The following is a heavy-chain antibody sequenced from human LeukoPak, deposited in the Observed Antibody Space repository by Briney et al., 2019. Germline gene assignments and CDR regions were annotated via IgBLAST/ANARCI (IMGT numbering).Heavy chain of an antibody. V-gene: IGHV3-30*04. CDR2: ISYDGSNK. D-gene: IGHD2-15*01. J-gene: IGHJ4*02. CDR3: ARGGPIYCSGDSCYPGDY. Sequence: GGSLRLSCAASGFTFSSYAMHWVRQAPGKGLEWVAVISYDGSNKYYADSVKGRFTISRDNARNTLYLQMNSLRAEDTAVYYCARGGPIYCSGDSCYPGDYRGQGTLVTVSS. CDR1: GFTFSSYA.